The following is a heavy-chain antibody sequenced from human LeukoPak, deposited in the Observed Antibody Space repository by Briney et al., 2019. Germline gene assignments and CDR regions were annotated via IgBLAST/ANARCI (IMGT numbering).Heavy chain of an antibody. CDR1: GYTFTSYG. V-gene: IGHV1-18*01. J-gene: IGHJ5*02. CDR3: ARRVYCSSTSCGVLNWFDP. Sequence: GASVKVSCKASGYTFTSYGISWVRQAPGQGLEWMGWISAYNGNTNYAQKLQGRVTMTTDTSTSTAYMELRSLRSDDTAVYYCARRVYCSSTSCGVLNWFDPWGQGTLVTVSS. D-gene: IGHD2-2*01. CDR2: ISAYNGNT.